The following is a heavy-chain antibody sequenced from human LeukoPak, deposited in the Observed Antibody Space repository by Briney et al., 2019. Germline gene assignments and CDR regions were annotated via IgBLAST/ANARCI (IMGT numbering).Heavy chain of an antibody. CDR3: ATRVVYQLLYWYFDL. Sequence: ASVKVSCKVSGYTLTELSMHWVRQAPGKGLEWMGGFDPEDGGTIYAQKFQGRVTMTEDTSTDTAYMELSSLRSEDTAVYYCATRVVYQLLYWYFDLWGRGTLVTVSS. V-gene: IGHV1-24*01. CDR2: FDPEDGGT. D-gene: IGHD2-2*01. J-gene: IGHJ2*01. CDR1: GYTLTELS.